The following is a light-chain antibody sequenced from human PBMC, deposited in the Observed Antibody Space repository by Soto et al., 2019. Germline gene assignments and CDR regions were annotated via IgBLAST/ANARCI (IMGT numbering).Light chain of an antibody. V-gene: IGKV1-39*01. CDR1: QSISSY. Sequence: DIQMTQSPSSLSASVGDRVTITCRASQSISSYLNWYQQKPGKAPKLLIYAASSLQSGVPSRFSGSGSGTDFTLTISSLQPEDFAVYYCQQYNNWASITFGQGTRLEIK. CDR3: QQYNNWASIT. CDR2: AAS. J-gene: IGKJ5*01.